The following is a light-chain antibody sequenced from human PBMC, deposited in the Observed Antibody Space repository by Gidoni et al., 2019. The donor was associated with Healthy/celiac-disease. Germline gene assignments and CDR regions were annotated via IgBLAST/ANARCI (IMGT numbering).Light chain of an antibody. Sequence: DIVITQSPASLAVSLGESATINCKSSQSVLYSSNNKKYLAWYQKKPGQPPKLLIYWASTRESGVPDRFSGSGSGTDFTLIISSLQAEDVAVYYCQQYYSTPLTFGGGTKVEIK. V-gene: IGKV4-1*01. CDR1: QSVLYSSNNKKY. CDR2: WAS. CDR3: QQYYSTPLT. J-gene: IGKJ4*01.